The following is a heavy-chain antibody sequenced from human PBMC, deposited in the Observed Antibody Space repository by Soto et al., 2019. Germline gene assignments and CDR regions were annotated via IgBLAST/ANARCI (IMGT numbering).Heavy chain of an antibody. V-gene: IGHV4-30-4*02. J-gene: IGHJ5*01. CDR3: VRGAWFGELALDS. CDR1: GGSVNSGSHY. Sequence: QVQLSESGPGLVKPSATLSLSCTVSGGSVNSGSHYWAWIRQPPGKGLEWIGHISYSGSTYSKPSLNGRCTMSVDTSNNQIFLRLTSVTAADTAVYYCVRGAWFGELALDSWGQGTLVTVSS. CDR2: ISYSGST. D-gene: IGHD3-10*01.